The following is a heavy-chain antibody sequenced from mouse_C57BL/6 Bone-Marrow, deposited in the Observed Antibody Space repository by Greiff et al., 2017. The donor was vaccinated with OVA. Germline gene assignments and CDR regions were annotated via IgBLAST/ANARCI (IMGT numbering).Heavy chain of an antibody. Sequence: QVQLQQSGAELVRPGTSVKVSCKASGYAFTNYLIEWVKQRPGQGLEWIGVINPGSGGTNYNEKFKGKATLTADKSSSTAYMQLSSLTSEDSAVYFCARDGSSYWYFDGWGTGTTATVSS. CDR2: INPGSGGT. CDR1: GYAFTNYL. J-gene: IGHJ1*03. CDR3: ARDGSSYWYFDG. D-gene: IGHD1-1*01. V-gene: IGHV1-54*01.